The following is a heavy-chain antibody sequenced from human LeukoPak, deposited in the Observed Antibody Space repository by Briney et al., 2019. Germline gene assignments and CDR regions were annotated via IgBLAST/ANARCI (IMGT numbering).Heavy chain of an antibody. CDR2: ISYDGSNK. J-gene: IGHJ5*02. Sequence: GGSLRLSCAASGFTFSSYGMHWVRQAPGKGLEWVAVISYDGSNKYYADSVKGRFTISRDNSKNTLYLQMTSLRAEDTAVYYCAKDPGLGFWSGYYRGSGWFDPWGQGTLVTVSS. D-gene: IGHD3-3*01. CDR1: GFTFSSYG. CDR3: AKDPGLGFWSGYYRGSGWFDP. V-gene: IGHV3-30*18.